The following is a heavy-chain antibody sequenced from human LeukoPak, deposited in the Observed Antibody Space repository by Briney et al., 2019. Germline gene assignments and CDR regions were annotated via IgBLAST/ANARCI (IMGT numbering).Heavy chain of an antibody. CDR2: ISGSGKT. Sequence: GGSLRLSCAASGFSFSTYAMSWVRQAPGQGLEWGSAISGSGKTYYPDSVKGRFTISRDNSKNTLFLHMNGLRAEDTAVYYCAKERDAKGYFDYWGQGTLVTVSS. CDR3: AKERDAKGYFDY. J-gene: IGHJ4*02. V-gene: IGHV3-23*01. CDR1: GFSFSTYA.